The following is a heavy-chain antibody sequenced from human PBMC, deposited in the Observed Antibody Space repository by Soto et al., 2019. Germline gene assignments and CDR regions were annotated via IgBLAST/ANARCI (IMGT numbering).Heavy chain of an antibody. CDR3: AREDSNYGLQFDY. CDR2: IWYDGSNK. J-gene: IGHJ4*02. Sequence: GGSLSLSCAASGFTFSSYGMHWVRQAPGKGLEWVAVIWYDGSNKYYADSVKGRFTISRDNSKNTLYLQMNSLRAEDTAVYYCAREDSNYGLQFDYWGQGTLVTVSS. D-gene: IGHD4-4*01. V-gene: IGHV3-33*01. CDR1: GFTFSSYG.